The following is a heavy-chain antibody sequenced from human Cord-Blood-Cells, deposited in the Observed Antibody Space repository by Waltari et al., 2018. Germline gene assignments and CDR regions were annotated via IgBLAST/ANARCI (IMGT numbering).Heavy chain of an antibody. V-gene: IGHV1-2*02. J-gene: IGHJ4*02. D-gene: IGHD6-19*01. Sequence: QVQLVQSGAEVKKPGASVKVSCKASGYTFTGYYMHWVRQAPGQGLEWMGWINTDRGGTNYAQKFQGRVTMTRDTSISTAYMELSRLRSDDTAVYYCARDLDIAVAATDYWGQGTLVTVSS. CDR3: ARDLDIAVAATDY. CDR2: INTDRGGT. CDR1: GYTFTGYY.